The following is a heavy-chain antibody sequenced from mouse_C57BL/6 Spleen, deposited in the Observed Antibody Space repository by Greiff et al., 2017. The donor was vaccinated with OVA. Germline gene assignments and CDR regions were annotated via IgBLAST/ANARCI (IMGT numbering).Heavy chain of an antibody. D-gene: IGHD1-1*01. CDR2: IDPSDSYT. CDR3: AKGGSSYVHFDA. Sequence: QVQLQQPGAELVKPGASVKLSCKASGYTFTSYWMQWVKQRPGQGLEWIGEIDPSDSYTNYNQKFKGKATLTVDTSSSTAYMQLSSLTSEDSAVYYCAKGGSSYVHFDAWGTGTTVTVSS. V-gene: IGHV1-50*01. CDR1: GYTFTSYW. J-gene: IGHJ1*03.